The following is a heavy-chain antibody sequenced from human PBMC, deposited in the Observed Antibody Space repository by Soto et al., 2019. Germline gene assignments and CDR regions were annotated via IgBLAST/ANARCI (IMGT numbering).Heavy chain of an antibody. D-gene: IGHD3-22*01. CDR1: GGSISSGAYY. J-gene: IGHJ4*02. Sequence: QVQLQESGPGLVKPSQTLSLTCTVSGGSISSGAYYWSWIRQHPGKGLECIGYIYYSGSTYYKPSLKSRVTISMDTSKNQFSLNLSSVTAADTAVYYCARGQNYYDSSGFDYWGQGTLVTVSS. CDR2: IYYSGST. V-gene: IGHV4-31*03. CDR3: ARGQNYYDSSGFDY.